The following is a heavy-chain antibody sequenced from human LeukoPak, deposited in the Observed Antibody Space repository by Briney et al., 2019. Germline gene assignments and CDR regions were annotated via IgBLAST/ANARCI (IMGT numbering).Heavy chain of an antibody. V-gene: IGHV4-59*01. CDR2: TYYSGST. D-gene: IGHD4-17*01. CDR1: GGSISSYY. Sequence: SETLSLTCTVSGGSISSYYWSWIRQPPGKGLEWIGYTYYSGSTNYNPSLKSRVTISVDTSKNQFSLKLSSVTAADTAVYYCARASGGLTVTSFDYWGQGTLVTVSS. J-gene: IGHJ4*02. CDR3: ARASGGLTVTSFDY.